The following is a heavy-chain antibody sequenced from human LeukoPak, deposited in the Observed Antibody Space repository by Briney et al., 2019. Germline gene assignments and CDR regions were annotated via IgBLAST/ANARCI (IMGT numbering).Heavy chain of an antibody. CDR2: IKVDGSEK. V-gene: IGHV3-7*01. J-gene: IGHJ4*02. CDR3: ASYLHYDYASDY. D-gene: IGHD3-16*01. Sequence: GGSLRLSCAASGFTFSSYWMSWVRQAPGKGLEWVANIKVDGSEKYYVDSVKGRFTVSRDNAKNSLYLQMNSLRAEDTAVYYCASYLHYDYASDYWGQGTLVTVSS. CDR1: GFTFSSYW.